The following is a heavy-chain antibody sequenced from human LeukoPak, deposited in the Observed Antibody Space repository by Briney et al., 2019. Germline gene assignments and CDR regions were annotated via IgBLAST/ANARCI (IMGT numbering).Heavy chain of an antibody. D-gene: IGHD1-26*01. Sequence: PSETLSLTCAVYGGSFSGYYWSWIRQPPGKGLEWIGEINHSGSTNYNPSLKSRVTISVDTSKNQFSLKLSSVTAADTAVYYCARDRLLVRSYYYFDYWGQGTLVTVSS. CDR3: ARDRLLVRSYYYFDY. CDR2: INHSGST. V-gene: IGHV4-34*01. CDR1: GGSFSGYY. J-gene: IGHJ4*02.